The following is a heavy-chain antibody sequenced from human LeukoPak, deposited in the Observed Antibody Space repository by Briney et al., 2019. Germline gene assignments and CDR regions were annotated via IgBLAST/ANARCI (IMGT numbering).Heavy chain of an antibody. CDR3: AEEKIAAAGALDY. D-gene: IGHD6-13*01. J-gene: IGHJ4*02. CDR2: ISWNSGSI. CDR1: GFTFDDYA. V-gene: IGHV3-9*01. Sequence: PGRSLRLSCAASGFTFDDYAMHWVRQAPGKGLEWFSGISWNSGSIGYADSVKGRFTISRDNAKNSLYLQMNSLRAEDTALYYCAEEKIAAAGALDYWGQGTLVTVSS.